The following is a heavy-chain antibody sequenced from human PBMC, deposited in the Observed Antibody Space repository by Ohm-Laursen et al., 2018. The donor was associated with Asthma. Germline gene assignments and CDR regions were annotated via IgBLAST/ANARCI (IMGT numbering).Heavy chain of an antibody. V-gene: IGHV3-21*01. J-gene: IGHJ1*01. D-gene: IGHD1-26*01. CDR1: GYTFSRYS. CDR3: ARIGPEWELPGREYSLHH. Sequence: GSLRLSCTASGYTFSRYSIHWVRQVPGKGLEWVASISTASTFIYYADSVWGRFTTSRDNAKNSVYLQMNSLRAEDTALYYCARIGPEWELPGREYSLHHWGQGTQVTVYS. CDR2: ISTASTFI.